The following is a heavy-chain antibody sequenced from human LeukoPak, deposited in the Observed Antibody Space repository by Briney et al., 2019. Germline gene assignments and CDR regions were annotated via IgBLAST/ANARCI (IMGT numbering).Heavy chain of an antibody. V-gene: IGHV1-18*01. D-gene: IGHD2-2*01. CDR3: ARAHKDIVVVPAAN. Sequence: GESLKISCKASGYTFTSYGISWVRQAPGQGLEWMGWISAYNGNTNYAQKLQGRVTMTTDTSTSTAYMELRSLRSDDTAVYYCARAHKDIVVVPAANWGQGTLVTVSS. J-gene: IGHJ4*02. CDR1: GYTFTSYG. CDR2: ISAYNGNT.